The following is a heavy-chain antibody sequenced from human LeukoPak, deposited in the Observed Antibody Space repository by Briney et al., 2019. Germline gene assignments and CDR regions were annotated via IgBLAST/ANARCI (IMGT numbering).Heavy chain of an antibody. J-gene: IGHJ4*02. CDR2: ISWDGGST. V-gene: IGHV3-43*01. Sequence: GGSLRLSCAASGFTFDDYTMHWVRQAPGKGLEWVSLISWDGGSTYYADSVKGRFTISGDNSKNSLYLQMNSLRTEDTALYYCAKDSGVPAAMGSFDYWGQGTPVTVSS. CDR1: GFTFDDYT. D-gene: IGHD2-2*01. CDR3: AKDSGVPAAMGSFDY.